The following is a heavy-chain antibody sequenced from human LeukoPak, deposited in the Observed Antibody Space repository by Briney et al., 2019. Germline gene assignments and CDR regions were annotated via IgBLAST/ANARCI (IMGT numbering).Heavy chain of an antibody. CDR1: GGSFSGYY. Sequence: SETLSLTCAVYGGSFSGYYWSWIRQPPGKGLEWIGEINHSGSTNYNPSLKSRVTISVDTSKNQFSLKLSSVTAADTAVYYCARDESYYDFWSGYYQNWFDPWGQGTLVTVSS. CDR2: INHSGST. V-gene: IGHV4-34*01. J-gene: IGHJ5*02. CDR3: ARDESYYDFWSGYYQNWFDP. D-gene: IGHD3-3*01.